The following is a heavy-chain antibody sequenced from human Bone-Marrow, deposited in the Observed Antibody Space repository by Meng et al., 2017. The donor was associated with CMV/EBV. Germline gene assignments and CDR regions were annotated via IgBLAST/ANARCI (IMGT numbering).Heavy chain of an antibody. CDR2: IKQDGSEK. J-gene: IGHJ6*02. CDR1: GFTFSRYW. V-gene: IGHV3-7*01. CDR3: ARAVVVVPAAISSYYGMDV. D-gene: IGHD2-2*01. Sequence: GESLKISCAASGFTFSRYWMSWVRQAPGKGLEWVANIKQDGSEKYYVDSVKGRFTISRDNAKNTLYLQMNSLRAEDTAVYYCARAVVVVPAAISSYYGMDVWGQGTTVTGSS.